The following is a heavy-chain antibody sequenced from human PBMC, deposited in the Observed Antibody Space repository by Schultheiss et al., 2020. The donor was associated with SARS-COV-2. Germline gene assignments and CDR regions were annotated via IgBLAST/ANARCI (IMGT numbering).Heavy chain of an antibody. V-gene: IGHV4-39*01. D-gene: IGHD4-11*01. Sequence: SETLSLTCTVSGGSISGSRGYWGWIRQPPGKGLEWIGYIYHSGSTYYNPSLKSRVTISVDTSKNQFSLKLSSVTAADTAVYYCARVVGSNFAHFDYWGHGTLVTVSS. CDR1: GGSISGSRGY. CDR3: ARVVGSNFAHFDY. CDR2: IYHSGST. J-gene: IGHJ4*01.